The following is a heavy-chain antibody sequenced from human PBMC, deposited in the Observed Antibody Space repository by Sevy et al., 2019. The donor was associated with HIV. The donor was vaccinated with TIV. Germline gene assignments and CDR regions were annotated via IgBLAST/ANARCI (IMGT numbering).Heavy chain of an antibody. CDR1: GGSISSYY. CDR3: AREFRDYYDSSGYYRGGALDI. CDR2: IYTSGST. Sequence: SETLSLTCTVSGGSISSYYWSWIRQPAGKGLEWIGRIYTSGSTNYNPSLKSRVTMSVDTSKNQFSLRLSSVTAADTAVYYCAREFRDYYDSSGYYRGGALDIWGQGTMVTVSS. J-gene: IGHJ3*02. D-gene: IGHD3-22*01. V-gene: IGHV4-4*07.